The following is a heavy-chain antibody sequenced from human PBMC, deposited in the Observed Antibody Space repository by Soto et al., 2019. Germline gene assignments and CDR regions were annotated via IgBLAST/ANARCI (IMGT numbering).Heavy chain of an antibody. CDR2: IYYSGST. CDR3: ARQETIYCSGGSCYTFEY. CDR1: GGSISSYY. D-gene: IGHD2-15*01. Sequence: QVQLQESGPGLVKPSETLSLTCTVSGGSISSYYWSWIRQPPGKGLEWIGYIYYSGSTNYTPTLKSRFTISVDTSKNQFSLKLSSVTAADTAVYYCARQETIYCSGGSCYTFEYWGQGTLVTVSS. J-gene: IGHJ4*02. V-gene: IGHV4-59*08.